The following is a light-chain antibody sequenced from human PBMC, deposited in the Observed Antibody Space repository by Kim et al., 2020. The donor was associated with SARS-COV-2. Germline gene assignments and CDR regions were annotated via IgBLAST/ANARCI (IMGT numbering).Light chain of an antibody. CDR1: SSDVGGYNY. J-gene: IGLJ3*02. CDR3: SSYTSSSTWV. CDR2: DVS. V-gene: IGLV2-14*03. Sequence: QSALTQPASVSGSPGQSITISCTGTSSDVGGYNYVSWYQQHPGKAPKLMIYDVSNRPSGVSNRFSGSKSGTTASLTISGLQAEDVADYYCSSYTSSSTWVFGGGTQLTVL.